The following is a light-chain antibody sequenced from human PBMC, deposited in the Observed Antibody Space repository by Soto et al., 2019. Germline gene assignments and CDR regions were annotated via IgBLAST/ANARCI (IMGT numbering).Light chain of an antibody. CDR3: SSYAGSNNYV. CDR1: SSDVGGYNY. J-gene: IGLJ1*01. CDR2: EVS. Sequence: QSALTQPPSASGSPGQSVTISCTGTSSDVGGYNYVSWYQHHPGKPPKLMIYEVSKRPSGVPDRFSGSKSGNTASLTVSGLQAEDEADYYCSSYAGSNNYVFGTGTKLTVL. V-gene: IGLV2-8*01.